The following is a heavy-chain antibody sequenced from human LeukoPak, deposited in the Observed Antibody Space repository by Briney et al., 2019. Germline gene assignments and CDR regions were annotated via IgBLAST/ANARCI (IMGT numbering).Heavy chain of an antibody. CDR1: GFTFSSYE. CDR3: ARDVPNYWYFDL. CDR2: ISSSGSTI. Sequence: GGSLRLSCAASGFTFSSYEMNWVRQAPGKGLEWVSYISSSGSTIYYADSVMGRFTISRDNAKNSLYLQMNSLRAEDTAVYYCARDVPNYWYFDLWGRGTLVTVSS. J-gene: IGHJ2*01. D-gene: IGHD6-6*01. V-gene: IGHV3-48*03.